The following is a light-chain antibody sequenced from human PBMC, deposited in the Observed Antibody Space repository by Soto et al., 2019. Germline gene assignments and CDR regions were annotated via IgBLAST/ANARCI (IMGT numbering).Light chain of an antibody. Sequence: QSVLTQPPSVSGAPGQRVTISCTGSRSNIGAGYDVHWYQQFPGTAPKLLIYGNTNRPSGVLDRFSGTKSGTSASLAITGLQVEDEADYYCQSYDSSLVVFGGGTQLTVL. CDR1: RSNIGAGYD. CDR3: QSYDSSLVV. CDR2: GNT. J-gene: IGLJ2*01. V-gene: IGLV1-40*01.